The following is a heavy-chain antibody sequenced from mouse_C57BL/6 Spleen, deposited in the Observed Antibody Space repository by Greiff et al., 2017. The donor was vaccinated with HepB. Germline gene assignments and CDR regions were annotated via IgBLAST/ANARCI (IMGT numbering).Heavy chain of an antibody. CDR3: ARRDYDGDYYAMDY. V-gene: IGHV1-64*01. CDR1: GYTFTSYW. CDR2: IHPNSGST. J-gene: IGHJ4*01. D-gene: IGHD2-4*01. Sequence: QVQLQQPGAELVKPGASVKLSCKASGYTFTSYWMHWVKQRPGQGLEWIGMIHPNSGSTNYNEKFKSKATLTVDKSSSTAYMQLSSLTSEDSAVYYCARRDYDGDYYAMDYWGQGPSVTVSS.